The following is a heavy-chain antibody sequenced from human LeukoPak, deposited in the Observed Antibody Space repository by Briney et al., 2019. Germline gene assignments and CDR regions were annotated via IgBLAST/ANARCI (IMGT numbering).Heavy chain of an antibody. D-gene: IGHD3-10*01. CDR2: ISGSGESK. J-gene: IGHJ6*03. CDR3: AKGSHDSGGYYTSRYYYYMDV. Sequence: PGGSLRLSCAVSGFTFSNYAMSWVRQAPGKGPEWVSGISGSGESKYYADSVKGRFTISRDNAKNTLYLQMSSLRAEDTAVYYCAKGSHDSGGYYTSRYYYYMDVWGKGTTVTVSS. V-gene: IGHV3-23*01. CDR1: GFTFSNYA.